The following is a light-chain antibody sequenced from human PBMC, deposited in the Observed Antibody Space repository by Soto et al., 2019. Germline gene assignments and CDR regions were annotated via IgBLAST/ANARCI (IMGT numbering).Light chain of an antibody. CDR3: QQYNDWWT. CDR1: QSVRSN. CDR2: GAS. Sequence: EVVMTQSPATLSVSPGERATLSCRASQSVRSNLAWYQQKPGQAPRPLMYGASTRATGIPARFSGRGSGTEFTLTISSLQSEDFAVYFCQQYNDWWTFGQGTKVDIK. V-gene: IGKV3-15*01. J-gene: IGKJ1*01.